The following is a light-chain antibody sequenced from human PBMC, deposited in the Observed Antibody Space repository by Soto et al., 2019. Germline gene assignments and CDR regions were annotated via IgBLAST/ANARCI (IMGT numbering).Light chain of an antibody. J-gene: IGKJ2*01. V-gene: IGKV3-20*01. CDR1: QGVSSSY. CDR3: EQYGSSYLYT. Sequence: EIVLTQSPATLSLSPGEIATLSCRASQGVSSSYLPWYQQKPGQAPRLLIYGASSRATAIPDRFSGSASGTDFTLTISRLEPADFAVYYCEQYGSSYLYTFGQGTKLVIE. CDR2: GAS.